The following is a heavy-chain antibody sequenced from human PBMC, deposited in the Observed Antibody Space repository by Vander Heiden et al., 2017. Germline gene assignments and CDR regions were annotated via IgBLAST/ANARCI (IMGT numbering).Heavy chain of an antibody. Sequence: EVQLLESGGGLVQPGGSLRLSCAASGFTFSSYAMSWVRQAPGKGLEWVSTITGSGGYTYYADSVKGRFTISRDNSKNTLFLQLNSLRAEDTAVYYCAPHVRFGTQAFDYWSQGALVTGSS. J-gene: IGHJ4*02. CDR2: ITGSGGYT. CDR1: GFTFSSYA. V-gene: IGHV3-23*01. D-gene: IGHD3-10*01. CDR3: APHVRFGTQAFDY.